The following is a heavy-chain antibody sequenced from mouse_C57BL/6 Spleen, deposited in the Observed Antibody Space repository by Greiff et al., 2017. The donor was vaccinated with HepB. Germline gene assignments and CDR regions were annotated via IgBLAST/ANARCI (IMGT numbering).Heavy chain of an antibody. D-gene: IGHD1-2*01. V-gene: IGHV10-1*01. Sequence: EVMLVESGGGLVQPKGSLKLSCAASGFSFNTYAMNWVRQAPGKGLEWVARIRSKSNNYATYYADSVKDRFTISRDDSESMLYLQMNNLKTEDTAMYYCVRSLLFFDYWGQGTTLTVSS. CDR3: VRSLLFFDY. CDR1: GFSFNTYA. J-gene: IGHJ2*01. CDR2: IRSKSNNYAT.